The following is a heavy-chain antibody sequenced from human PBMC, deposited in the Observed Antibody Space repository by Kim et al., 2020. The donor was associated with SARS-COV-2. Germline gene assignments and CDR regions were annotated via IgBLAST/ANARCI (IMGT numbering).Heavy chain of an antibody. Sequence: GGSLRLSCAASGFTFSSYWMQWVRQAPGKGLVWVSVIKSDGSSTNYADPVKGRFTISRDNAKNTLYLQMNSLRAEDTAVYYCARESHYAMVVWGQGTTVTVSS. CDR1: GFTFSSYW. CDR3: ARESHYAMVV. CDR2: IKSDGSST. V-gene: IGHV3-74*01. J-gene: IGHJ6*02.